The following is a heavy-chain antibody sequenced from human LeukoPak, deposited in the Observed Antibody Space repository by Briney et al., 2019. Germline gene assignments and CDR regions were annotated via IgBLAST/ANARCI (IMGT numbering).Heavy chain of an antibody. CDR3: ARVESTSRTIDY. J-gene: IGHJ4*02. Sequence: SETLSLTCTVSGGSISSYYWSWIRQPSGKGLEWIGYIYYTGSTNYNPSLKSRVTISVDTSKNQFSLKLSSVTAADTAVYYCARVESTSRTIDYWGQGTLVTVSS. CDR1: GGSISSYY. V-gene: IGHV4-59*01. CDR2: IYYTGST.